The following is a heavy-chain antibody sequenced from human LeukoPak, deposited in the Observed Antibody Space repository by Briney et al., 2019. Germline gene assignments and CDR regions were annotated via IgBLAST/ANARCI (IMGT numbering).Heavy chain of an antibody. CDR3: ATDQRYAFDY. CDR2: MRSNAEGG. CDR1: GFSFTDYP. J-gene: IGHJ4*02. D-gene: IGHD3-9*01. Sequence: GGSLRLSCATSGFSFTDYPMNWVRQAPGRGLDWISNMRSNAEGGHYACYVDSVKGRLTISRDDGKNTLYLHMNSLRDDDAAVYYCATDQRYAFDYWGQGILVTVSS. V-gene: IGHV3-48*02.